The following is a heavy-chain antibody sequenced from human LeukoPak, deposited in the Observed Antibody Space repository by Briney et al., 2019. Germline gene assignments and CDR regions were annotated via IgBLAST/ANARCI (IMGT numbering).Heavy chain of an antibody. Sequence: QTGGSLRLSCAATGFTFSSYWMHWVRQAPGKGLVWVSRINSDGSSTGYADSVKGRFTISRDNARNTLYLQMNSLRGDDTAVYYCARVYSSSSIDYWGQRTPLTVSS. CDR1: GFTFSSYW. D-gene: IGHD6-13*01. CDR3: ARVYSSSSIDY. CDR2: INSDGSST. V-gene: IGHV3-74*01. J-gene: IGHJ4*01.